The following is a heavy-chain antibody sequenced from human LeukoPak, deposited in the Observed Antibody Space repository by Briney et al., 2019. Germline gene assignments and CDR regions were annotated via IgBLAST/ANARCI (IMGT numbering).Heavy chain of an antibody. CDR3: ARAKTDRYSSSSWSWFDP. D-gene: IGHD6-6*01. V-gene: IGHV1-69*02. CDR1: GGTFSSYT. J-gene: IGHJ5*02. Sequence: SVKVSCKASGGTFSSYTISWVRQAPGQGLEWMGRIIPILGIANYAQKFQGRVTITADKSTSTAYMELSSLRSEDTAVYYCARAKTDRYSSSSWSWFDPWGQGTLVTVSS. CDR2: IIPILGIA.